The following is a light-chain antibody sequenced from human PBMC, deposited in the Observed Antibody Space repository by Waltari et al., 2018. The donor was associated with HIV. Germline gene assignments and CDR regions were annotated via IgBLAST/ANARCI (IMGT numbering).Light chain of an antibody. V-gene: IGLV2-8*01. CDR2: EVN. CDR3: NSYAGSNNWV. CDR1: SSDVVGYKN. J-gene: IGLJ3*02. Sequence: QSALTQPPSASGSPGQSVTIPCTGTSSDVVGYKNVSWYQQHPGKAPKLMIYEVNKRPSGVPDRFSGSESANTASLTVSGLQADDEADYYCNSYAGSNNWVFGGGAKLTVL.